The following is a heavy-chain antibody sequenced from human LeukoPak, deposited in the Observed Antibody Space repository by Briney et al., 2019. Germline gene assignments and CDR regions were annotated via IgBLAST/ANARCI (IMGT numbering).Heavy chain of an antibody. CDR2: TYYSGST. J-gene: IGHJ4*02. CDR1: GGSISSGGYY. V-gene: IGHV4-31*03. Sequence: PSETLSLTCTVSGGSISSGGYYWSWIRQHPGKGLEWIGYTYYSGSTYYNPSLKSRVTISVDTSKNQFSLKLSSVTAADTAVYYCARVTKLYYFDYWGQGTLVTVSS. CDR3: ARVTKLYYFDY. D-gene: IGHD1-1*01.